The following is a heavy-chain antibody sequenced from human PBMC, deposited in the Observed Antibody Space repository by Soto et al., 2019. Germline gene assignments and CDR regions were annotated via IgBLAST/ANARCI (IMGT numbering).Heavy chain of an antibody. D-gene: IGHD2-15*01. CDR2: IYHSGST. J-gene: IGHJ4*02. V-gene: IGHV4-4*02. CDR1: GGSISSSNW. CDR3: ARERSKTPKAIDY. Sequence: PSETLSLTCAVSGGSISSSNWWSWVRQPPGKGLEWIGEIYHSGSTNYNPSPKSRVTISVDKSKNQFSLKLSSVTAADTAVYYCARERSKTPKAIDYWGQGTLVTVSS.